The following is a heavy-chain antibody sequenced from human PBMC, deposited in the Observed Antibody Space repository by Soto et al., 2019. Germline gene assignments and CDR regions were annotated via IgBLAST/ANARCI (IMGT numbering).Heavy chain of an antibody. CDR2: INHSGST. V-gene: IGHV4-34*01. Sequence: QVQLQQWGAGLLKPSETLSLTCAVYGGSFSGYYWCWIRQPPGKGLEWIGEINHSGSTNYNPSLKSRVTISVDTSKSQFSLKLSSVTAADTAVYYCARVGGRITMVRGVIIPKYYFDYWGQGTLVTVSS. CDR3: ARVGGRITMVRGVIIPKYYFDY. D-gene: IGHD3-10*01. J-gene: IGHJ4*02. CDR1: GGSFSGYY.